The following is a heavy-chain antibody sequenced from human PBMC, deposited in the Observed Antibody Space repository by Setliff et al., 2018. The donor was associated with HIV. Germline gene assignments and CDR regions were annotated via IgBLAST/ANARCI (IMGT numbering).Heavy chain of an antibody. Sequence: KPSETLSLTCTVSGGSISSYYWSWIRQPAGKGLEWIGRIYTSGGTKYNPSLKSRVTMSIDTPKNQFSLKLSSLTAADTAVYYCARLWGSAQAFDIWGQGTMVTVSS. V-gene: IGHV4-4*07. J-gene: IGHJ3*02. D-gene: IGHD7-27*01. CDR2: IYTSGGT. CDR3: ARLWGSAQAFDI. CDR1: GGSISSYY.